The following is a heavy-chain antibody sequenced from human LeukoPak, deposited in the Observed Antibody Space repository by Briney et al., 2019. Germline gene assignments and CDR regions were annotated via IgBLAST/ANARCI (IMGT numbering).Heavy chain of an antibody. CDR1: GGSISSYY. D-gene: IGHD2-15*01. Sequence: SETLSLTCTVSGGSISSYYWSWIRQPPGKGLEWIGYIYYSGSTNYNPSLKSRVTISVDTSKNQFSLKLSSVTAADTAVYYCAREGDCSGGSCYNFDFWGQGTLVTVSS. J-gene: IGHJ4*02. CDR2: IYYSGST. CDR3: AREGDCSGGSCYNFDF. V-gene: IGHV4-59*01.